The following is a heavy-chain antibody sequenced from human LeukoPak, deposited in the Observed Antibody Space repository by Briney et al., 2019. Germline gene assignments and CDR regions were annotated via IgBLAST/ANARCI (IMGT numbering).Heavy chain of an antibody. J-gene: IGHJ3*02. Sequence: TGGSLRLSCVASGVTFSRHDMNWVREAPGKGREWWAVISYDGSNTYYADSVKGRFTISRDNSKNTLYLQMNGLRTEDTAVYYCAKGVSSSWSNDAFDIWGQGKMVTVSS. V-gene: IGHV3-30*18. CDR3: AKGVSSSWSNDAFDI. D-gene: IGHD6-13*01. CDR2: ISYDGSNT. CDR1: GVTFSRHD.